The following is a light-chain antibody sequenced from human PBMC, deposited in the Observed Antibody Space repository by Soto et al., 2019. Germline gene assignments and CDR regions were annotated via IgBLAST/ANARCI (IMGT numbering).Light chain of an antibody. V-gene: IGLV2-11*01. CDR1: SSDVGGYNY. CDR3: CSYAGSYNFGV. J-gene: IGLJ1*01. Sequence: QSVLTQPRSVSGSPGQSVTISCTGTSSDVGGYNYVSWYQQHPGKAPKLMIYDASKRPSGVPDRFSGSKSGNTASLTISGLQAEEEADYYCCSYAGSYNFGVFGTGTKVTVL. CDR2: DAS.